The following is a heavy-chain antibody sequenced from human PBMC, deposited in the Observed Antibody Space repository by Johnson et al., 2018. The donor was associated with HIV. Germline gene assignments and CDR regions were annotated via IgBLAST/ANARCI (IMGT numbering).Heavy chain of an antibody. J-gene: IGHJ3*02. V-gene: IGHV3-33*08. CDR3: ARTSGYYWYAFDI. CDR2: IWYDGSEK. Sequence: QVQLVESGGGVVQPGRSLRLSCAAFGFTFSSYGMHWVRQAPGKGLEWVAVIWYDGSEKYYVASVKGRFTISRDNAKNSLYLQIDSLRAEDTAMYYCARTSGYYWYAFDIWGQGTMVTVSS. D-gene: IGHD3-22*01. CDR1: GFTFSSYG.